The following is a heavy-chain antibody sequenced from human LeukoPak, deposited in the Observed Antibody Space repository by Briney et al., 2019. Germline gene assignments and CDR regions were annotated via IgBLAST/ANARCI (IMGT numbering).Heavy chain of an antibody. CDR3: ARRVVVPTAGSFGP. CDR1: GYRFTNYG. CDR2: IDPSASYT. J-gene: IGHJ5*02. V-gene: IGHV5-10-1*01. Sequence: GESLRISCKGSGYRFTNYGISWVRQMPGKGLEWMGRIDPSASYTSYSPSFQGHVTISVDRSISTAYLQWSSLEASDTAMYYCARRVVVPTAGSFGPWGQGTLVIVSS. D-gene: IGHD2-2*01.